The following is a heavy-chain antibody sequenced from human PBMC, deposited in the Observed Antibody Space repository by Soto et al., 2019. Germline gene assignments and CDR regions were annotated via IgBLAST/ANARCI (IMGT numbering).Heavy chain of an antibody. CDR1: GYIFASYD. CDR3: ARGSDSSRWDSYYYGLDV. J-gene: IGHJ6*02. V-gene: IGHV1-8*01. D-gene: IGHD6-13*01. Sequence: ASVKVSCKTSGYIFASYDINWARQATGQGLEWMGWMNPNSGSTGFAQKFQGRVTMTRHTSISTAYMELSSLTSEDTAVYYCARGSDSSRWDSYYYGLDVWGQGTTVTVSS. CDR2: MNPNSGST.